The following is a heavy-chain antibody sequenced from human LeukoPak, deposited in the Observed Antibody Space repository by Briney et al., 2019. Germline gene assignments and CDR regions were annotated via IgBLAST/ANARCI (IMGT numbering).Heavy chain of an antibody. J-gene: IGHJ4*02. CDR2: INTDGSNT. V-gene: IGHV3-74*01. D-gene: IGHD2-15*01. CDR3: ARAPPCSGGSCYSGYFDC. CDR1: GFTFSNYW. Sequence: GGSLRLSCAASGFTFSNYWMHWVRQAPGEGLVWVSRINTDGSNTNYADSVKGRFTISRDNAKNTLYLQMSSLRAEDTAMYYCARAPPCSGGSCYSGYFDCWGQGTLVTVSS.